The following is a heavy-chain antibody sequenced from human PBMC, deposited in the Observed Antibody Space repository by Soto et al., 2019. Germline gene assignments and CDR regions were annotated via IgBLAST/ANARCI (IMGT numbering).Heavy chain of an antibody. J-gene: IGHJ4*02. CDR1: GFTFSSYG. D-gene: IGHD1-26*01. Sequence: GGSLRLSCAASGFTFSSYGMHWVRQAPGKGLEWVAVISYDGSNKYYADSVKGRFTISRDNSKNTLYLQVNSLRAEDTAVYYCAKDLYSGSSHPDYWGQGTLVTVSS. V-gene: IGHV3-30*18. CDR2: ISYDGSNK. CDR3: AKDLYSGSSHPDY.